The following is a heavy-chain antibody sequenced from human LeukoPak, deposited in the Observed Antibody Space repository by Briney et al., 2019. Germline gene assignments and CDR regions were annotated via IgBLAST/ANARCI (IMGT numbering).Heavy chain of an antibody. CDR2: IIPIFGTA. Sequence: SVKVPCKASGGTFSSYAISWVRQAPGQGLEWMGGIIPIFGTANYAQKFQGRVTITADESTSTAYMELSSLRSEDTAVYYCAGAGYGSGSYFDYWGQGTLVTVSS. J-gene: IGHJ4*02. CDR1: GGTFSSYA. CDR3: AGAGYGSGSYFDY. V-gene: IGHV1-69*13. D-gene: IGHD3-10*01.